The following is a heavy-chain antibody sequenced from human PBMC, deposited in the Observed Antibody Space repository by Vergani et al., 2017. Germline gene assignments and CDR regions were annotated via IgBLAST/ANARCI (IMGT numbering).Heavy chain of an antibody. V-gene: IGHV4-31*03. CDR3: ARDILSSSWFRWFDP. J-gene: IGHJ5*02. D-gene: IGHD6-13*01. CDR2: IYYSGST. Sequence: QVQLQESGPGLVKPSQTLSLTCTVSGGSISSGGCYWSWIPQHPGKGREWIGFIYYSGSTYYNPSLKGRVTISVDTSKNQVSLKLSSVTAADTAVYYCARDILSSSWFRWFDPWGQGTLVTVSS. CDR1: GGSISSGGCY.